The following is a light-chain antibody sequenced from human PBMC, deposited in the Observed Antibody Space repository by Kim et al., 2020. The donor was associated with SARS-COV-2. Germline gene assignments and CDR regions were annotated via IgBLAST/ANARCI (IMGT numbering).Light chain of an antibody. CDR2: YGS. CDR1: NIESKS. CDR3: QVWDSSSDHHCV. J-gene: IGLJ1*01. V-gene: IGLV3-21*04. Sequence: SYELTQPPSVSVAPGKTARVTCGGDNIESKSVHRYQQKPGQAPVLVIYYGSDRPSGIPERFSGSNSGNTATLTISRVEGGDEADYYCQVWDSSSDHHCVFGTGTKVTVL.